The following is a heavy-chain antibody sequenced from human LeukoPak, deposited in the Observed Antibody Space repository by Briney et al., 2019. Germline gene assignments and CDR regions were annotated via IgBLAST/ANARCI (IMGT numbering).Heavy chain of an antibody. V-gene: IGHV3-73*01. CDR1: GFTFSGSA. CDR2: IRNKADSYVT. CDR3: AKDLKDVGAFDI. Sequence: GGSLRLSCAASGFTFSGSAMHWVRQASGKGLEWVGRIRNKADSYVTTYAASVKGRFTISRDDSKNTAYLQMNSLGAEDTAVYYCAKDLKDVGAFDIWGQGTMVTVSS. J-gene: IGHJ3*02. D-gene: IGHD1-26*01.